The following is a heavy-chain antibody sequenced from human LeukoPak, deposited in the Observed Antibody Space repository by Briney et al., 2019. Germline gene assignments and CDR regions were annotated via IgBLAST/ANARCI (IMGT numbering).Heavy chain of an antibody. CDR1: GGSFSGYY. CDR2: INHSGST. D-gene: IGHD5-18*01. CDR3: ARERGYSYGYPHDY. V-gene: IGHV4-34*01. J-gene: IGHJ4*02. Sequence: RTSETLSLTCAVYGGSFSGYYWSWIRQPPGKGLEWIGEINHSGSTNYNPSLKSRVTISVDTSKNQFSLKLSSVTAADTAVYYCARERGYSYGYPHDYWGQGTLVTVSS.